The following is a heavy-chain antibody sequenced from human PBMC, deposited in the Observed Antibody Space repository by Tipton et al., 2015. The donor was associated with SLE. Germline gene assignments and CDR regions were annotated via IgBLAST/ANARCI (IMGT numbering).Heavy chain of an antibody. V-gene: IGHV3-23*01. CDR1: GFTFSTYA. D-gene: IGHD3-22*01. J-gene: IGHJ6*04. CDR3: ATIPNYKYDGSGATDV. Sequence: GSLRLSCAASGFTFSTYAMSWVRQAPGKGLEWVSGISDTGGSTYYADSVKGRFTISRDNSKNTLYLQMNSLRAEDTAVYHCATIPNYKYDGSGATDVWGKGTTVTVSS. CDR2: ISDTGGST.